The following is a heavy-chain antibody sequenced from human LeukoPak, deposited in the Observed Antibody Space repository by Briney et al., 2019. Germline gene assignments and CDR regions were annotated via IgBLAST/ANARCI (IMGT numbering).Heavy chain of an antibody. V-gene: IGHV4-34*01. CDR3: ARGRGYCSSTSCPFDY. J-gene: IGHJ4*02. CDR2: INHSGST. CDR1: GGSFSGYY. D-gene: IGHD2-2*01. Sequence: SETLSLTCAVSGGSFSGYYWSWIRQPPGKGLEWIGEINHSGSTNYNPSLKSRVTISVDTSKNQFSLKLSSVTAADTAVYYCARGRGYCSSTSCPFDYWGQGTLVTVSS.